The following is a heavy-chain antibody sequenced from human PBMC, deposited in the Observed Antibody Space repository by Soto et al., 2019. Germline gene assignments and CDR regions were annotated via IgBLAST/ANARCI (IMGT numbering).Heavy chain of an antibody. J-gene: IGHJ4*02. Sequence: PGGSLRLSCAASGLTFSSYGVIWVRQAPGKGLEWVSAISSSGDNTYYADSVKGRFTISRDNSKNTLFLQMNSLRAEDTAVYFCAKGYSFYYFDYWGQGTLVTVSS. V-gene: IGHV3-23*01. CDR2: ISSSGDNT. D-gene: IGHD2-21*01. CDR3: AKGYSFYYFDY. CDR1: GLTFSSYG.